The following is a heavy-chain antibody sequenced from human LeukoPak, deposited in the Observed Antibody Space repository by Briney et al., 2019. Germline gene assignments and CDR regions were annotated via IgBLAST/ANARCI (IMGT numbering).Heavy chain of an antibody. CDR2: MSYDGSNK. CDR1: GFTFSGYA. Sequence: PGGSLRLSCAASGFTFSGYAMHWVRQAPGKGLEWVAVMSYDGSNKYYVDSVKGRFTVSRDNSKNTLYLQMNSLRAEDTAVYYCAKDIYYDSSGYRGYFDYWGQGTPVTVSS. CDR3: AKDIYYDSSGYRGYFDY. V-gene: IGHV3-30*18. D-gene: IGHD3-22*01. J-gene: IGHJ4*02.